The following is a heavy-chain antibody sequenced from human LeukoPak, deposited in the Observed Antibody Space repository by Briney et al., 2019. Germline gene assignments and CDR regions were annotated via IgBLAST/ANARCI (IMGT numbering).Heavy chain of an antibody. V-gene: IGHV3-74*01. CDR1: GFTFSSYW. D-gene: IGHD3-16*01. CDR3: ARELISPLDYYGMDV. CDR2: INSDGSST. J-gene: IGHJ6*04. Sequence: GGSLRLSCAASGFTFSSYWMHWVRQAPGKGLVWVSRINSDGSSTSYADSVKGRFTISRDNAKNTLYLQMNSLRAEDTAVYYCARELISPLDYYGMDVWDKGTTVTVSS.